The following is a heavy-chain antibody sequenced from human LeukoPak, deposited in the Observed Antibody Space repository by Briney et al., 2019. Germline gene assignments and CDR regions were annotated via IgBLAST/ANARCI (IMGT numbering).Heavy chain of an antibody. D-gene: IGHD1-26*01. CDR2: ISFDGGNK. J-gene: IGHJ4*02. CDR1: GCTFNNYA. V-gene: IGHV3-30-3*01. Sequence: PGGSLRLSCAASGCTFNNYAIHWVRQAPGKGLEWVAIISFDGGNKYYADSVKGRFTISRDNSKNTLYLQMNSLRAEDTAVYYCARDGIVGSPLFKFDYWGQGALVTVSS. CDR3: ARDGIVGSPLFKFDY.